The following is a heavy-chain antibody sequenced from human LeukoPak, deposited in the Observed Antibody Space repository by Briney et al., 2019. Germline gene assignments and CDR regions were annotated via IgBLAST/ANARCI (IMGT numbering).Heavy chain of an antibody. V-gene: IGHV3-21*01. J-gene: IGHJ4*02. CDR3: ARDGLTTIDY. D-gene: IGHD1-1*01. CDR1: GFTFSSYS. CDR2: ISSSSSYI. Sequence: GGSLRLSCAASGFTFSSYSMNWVRQAPGKGLECVSSISSSSSYIYYADSVKGRFTISRDNAKNSLYLQMNSLRAEDTAVYYCARDGLTTIDYWGQGTLVTVSS.